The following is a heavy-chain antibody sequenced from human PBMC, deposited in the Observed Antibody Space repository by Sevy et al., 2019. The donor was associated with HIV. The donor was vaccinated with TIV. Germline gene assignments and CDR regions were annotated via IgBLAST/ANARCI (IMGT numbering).Heavy chain of an antibody. CDR2: IKQDGSEK. Sequence: GGSLRLSCAASGFTFSSYWMSWVRQAPGKGLEWVANIKQDGSEKYYVDSVKGRFTISRHNAKNSLYLQMNSLRAEDTAVYYCARSLLYCTNGVCSDPYYYYGMDVWGQGTTVTVSS. D-gene: IGHD2-8*01. J-gene: IGHJ6*02. V-gene: IGHV3-7*01. CDR1: GFTFSSYW. CDR3: ARSLLYCTNGVCSDPYYYYGMDV.